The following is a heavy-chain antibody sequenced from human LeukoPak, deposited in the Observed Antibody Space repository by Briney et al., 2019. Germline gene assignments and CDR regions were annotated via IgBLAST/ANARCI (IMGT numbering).Heavy chain of an antibody. CDR1: GGSFSGYY. D-gene: IGHD4-17*01. J-gene: IGHJ4*02. Sequence: SEALSLTCAVYGGSFSGYYWSWIRQPPGKGLEWIGEINHSGGTNYNPSLKSRVTISVDTPKNQFSLKLSSVTAADTAVYYCARVLTTVTLFDYWGQGTLVTVSS. V-gene: IGHV4-34*01. CDR2: INHSGGT. CDR3: ARVLTTVTLFDY.